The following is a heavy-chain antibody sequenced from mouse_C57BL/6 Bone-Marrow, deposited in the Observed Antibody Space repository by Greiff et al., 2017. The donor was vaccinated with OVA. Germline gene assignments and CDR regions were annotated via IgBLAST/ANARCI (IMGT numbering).Heavy chain of an antibody. V-gene: IGHV1-81*01. J-gene: IGHJ3*01. Sequence: QVQLQQSGAELARPGASVKLSCKASGYTFTSYGISWVKQRTGQGLEWIGEIYPRSGNTYYNEKFKGKATLTADKSSSTAYMELRSLTSEDSAVYFCAPYGYDRAAWFAYWGQGTLVTVSA. D-gene: IGHD2-2*01. CDR1: GYTFTSYG. CDR2: IYPRSGNT. CDR3: APYGYDRAAWFAY.